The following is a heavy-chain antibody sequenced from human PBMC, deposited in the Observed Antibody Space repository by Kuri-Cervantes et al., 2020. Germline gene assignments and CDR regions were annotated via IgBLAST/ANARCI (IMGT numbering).Heavy chain of an antibody. J-gene: IGHJ4*02. CDR2: INSDGSST. D-gene: IGHD6-6*01. Sequence: GESLKISCAASGFTFSSYWMHWVRQAPGKGLVWVSRINSDGSSTSYADSVKGRFTISRDNAKNTLYLQMNSLRAEDTAVYYCARVKTSIAARSIYYFDYWGQGTLVTVSS. CDR3: ARVKTSIAARSIYYFDY. V-gene: IGHV3-74*01. CDR1: GFTFSSYW.